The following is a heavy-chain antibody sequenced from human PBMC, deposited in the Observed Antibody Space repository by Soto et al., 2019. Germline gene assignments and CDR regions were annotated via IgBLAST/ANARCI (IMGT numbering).Heavy chain of an antibody. CDR2: ISAYNGNT. V-gene: IGHV1-18*01. CDR1: GYTFTSYG. J-gene: IGHJ5*02. CDR3: ARDRVKDYDILTGSSYNWFDP. Sequence: QVQLVQSGAEVKKPGASVKVSCKASGYTFTSYGISWVRQAPGQGLEWMGWISAYNGNTNYAQKLQGRVTMTTDTSTSTAYMELRSLRSDDTAVYYSARDRVKDYDILTGSSYNWFDPWGQGTLVTVSS. D-gene: IGHD3-9*01.